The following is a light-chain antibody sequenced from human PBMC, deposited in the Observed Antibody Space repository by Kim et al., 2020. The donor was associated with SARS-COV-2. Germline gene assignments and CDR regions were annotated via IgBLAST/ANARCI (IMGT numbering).Light chain of an antibody. J-gene: IGLJ3*02. CDR2: DTT. V-gene: IGLV1-51*01. CDR1: SSNIGTHY. Sequence: GQKVTISCSGRSSNIGTHYVAWYQQLPGTAPRLLIYDTTKRPSGIPDRFSGSKSGTSATLGITGLQTGDEADYYCGTWDSSLSAWVFGGGTKLTVL. CDR3: GTWDSSLSAWV.